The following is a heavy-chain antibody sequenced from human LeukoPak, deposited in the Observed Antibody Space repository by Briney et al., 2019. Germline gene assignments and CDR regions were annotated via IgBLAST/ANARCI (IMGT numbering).Heavy chain of an antibody. CDR1: GGSFSGYY. CDR2: INHSGST. CDR3: ARGYCSSTSCYTYGMDV. Sequence: SETLSLTCPVYGGSFSGYYWSWIRQPPGKGLEWIGEINHSGSTNYNPSLKSRVTISVDTSKNQFSLKLSSVTAADTAVYYCARGYCSSTSCYTYGMDVWGQGTTVTVSS. D-gene: IGHD2-2*02. J-gene: IGHJ6*02. V-gene: IGHV4-34*01.